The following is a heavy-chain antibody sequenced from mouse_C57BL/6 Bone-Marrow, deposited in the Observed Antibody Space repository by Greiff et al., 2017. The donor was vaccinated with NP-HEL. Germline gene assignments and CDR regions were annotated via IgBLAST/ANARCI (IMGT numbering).Heavy chain of an antibody. CDR3: TAPLYYYGRRYFDY. D-gene: IGHD1-1*01. CDR2: IRLKSDNYAT. V-gene: IGHV6-3*01. J-gene: IGHJ2*01. CDR1: GFTFSNYW. Sequence: EVKVEESGGGLVQPGGSMKLSCVASGFTFSNYWMNWVRQSPEKGLEWVAQIRLKSDNYATHYAESVKGRFTISRDDSKSSVYLQMNNLRAEDTGIYYCTAPLYYYGRRYFDYWGQGTTLTVSS.